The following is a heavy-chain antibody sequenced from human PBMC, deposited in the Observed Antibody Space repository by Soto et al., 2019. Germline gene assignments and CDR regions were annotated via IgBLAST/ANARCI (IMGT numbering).Heavy chain of an antibody. J-gene: IGHJ3*02. Sequence: PGGSLRLSCAASGFTFSSYSMNWVRQAPGKGLEWVSSISSSSSYIYYADSVKGRFTISRDNAKNTLYLQMNSLRAEDTAVYYCERDQRGYFDIWGQGTMVTVSS. CDR1: GFTFSSYS. V-gene: IGHV3-21*01. D-gene: IGHD3-3*01. CDR3: ERDQRGYFDI. CDR2: ISSSSSYI.